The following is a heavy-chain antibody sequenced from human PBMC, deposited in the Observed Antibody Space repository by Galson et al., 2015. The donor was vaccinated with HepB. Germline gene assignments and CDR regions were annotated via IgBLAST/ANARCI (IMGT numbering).Heavy chain of an antibody. CDR3: AIEVGPTEDAFDL. D-gene: IGHD1-26*01. J-gene: IGHJ3*01. CDR1: GFSFRDFY. V-gene: IGHV3-11*06. Sequence: SLRLSCAASGFSFRDFYMTWIRQAPGKGLEWLSYISISGTYTEYADSVKGRFTISRDNARNSVYLQMNSLRAEDTAVYFCAIEVGPTEDAFDLWGQGTMVTVSS. CDR2: ISISGTYT.